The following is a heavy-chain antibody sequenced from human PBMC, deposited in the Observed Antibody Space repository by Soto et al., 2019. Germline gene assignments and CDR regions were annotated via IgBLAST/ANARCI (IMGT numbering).Heavy chain of an antibody. CDR3: ASGAAFYYDTSRY. CDR1: GFSFSVYA. J-gene: IGHJ4*02. CDR2: ISPNGNNQ. D-gene: IGHD3-22*01. Sequence: GGSLRLSCAAPGFSFSVYALHWIRQAPGEGLEWVAVISPNGNNQYYADSVKGRFTIARDTSKSTLSLQMTSLRPEDTAVYYCASGAAFYYDTSRYWGQGTLVTVSS. V-gene: IGHV3-30-3*01.